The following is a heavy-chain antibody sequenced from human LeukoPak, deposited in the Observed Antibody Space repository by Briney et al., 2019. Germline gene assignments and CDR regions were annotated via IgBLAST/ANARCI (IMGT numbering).Heavy chain of an antibody. CDR2: INHSGST. CDR1: GGSFSGYY. V-gene: IGHV4-34*01. Sequence: PSETLSPTCAVYGGSFSGYYWSWIRQPPGKGLEWIGEINHSGSTNYNPSLKSRVTISVDTSKNQFSLKLSFVTAADTAVYYCARVAVLRYFDWLSSISYFDYWGQGTLVTVSS. CDR3: ARVAVLRYFDWLSSISYFDY. J-gene: IGHJ4*02. D-gene: IGHD3-9*01.